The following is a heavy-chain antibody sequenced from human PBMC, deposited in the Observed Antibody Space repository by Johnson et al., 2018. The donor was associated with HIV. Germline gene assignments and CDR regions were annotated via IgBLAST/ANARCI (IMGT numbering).Heavy chain of an antibody. CDR2: ISYDGSNK. Sequence: QVQLVESGGGVVQPGRSLRLSCAASGFTFSSYAMHWVRQAPGKGLEWVAVISYDGSNKNYADSVKGRFTISRDNAKNSLYLQMNSLRADDTAVYYCARGGSDVFDIWGRGTMVTVSS. CDR3: ARGGSDVFDI. D-gene: IGHD3-16*01. J-gene: IGHJ3*02. V-gene: IGHV3-30*04. CDR1: GFTFSSYA.